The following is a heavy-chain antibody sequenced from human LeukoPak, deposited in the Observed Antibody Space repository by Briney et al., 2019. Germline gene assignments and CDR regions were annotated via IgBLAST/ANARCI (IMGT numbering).Heavy chain of an antibody. D-gene: IGHD2-15*01. J-gene: IGHJ4*02. CDR3: ATVVVALHNNFDY. CDR2: HDPEDGET. Sequence: ASVKVSCKVSGYTLTALSMYWVRQAPGKGGEWMVGHDPEDGETIYAQKFQGRVTMTDITSTAAAYMELSSLRSEDTGVYYCATVVVALHNNFDYWGEGGLVTVSS. CDR1: GYTLTALS. V-gene: IGHV1-24*01.